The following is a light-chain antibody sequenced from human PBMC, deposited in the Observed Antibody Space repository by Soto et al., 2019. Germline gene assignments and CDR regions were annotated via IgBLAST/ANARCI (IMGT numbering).Light chain of an antibody. V-gene: IGLV2-8*01. Sequence: QSALTQPASVSGSPGQSITISCTGSNSDVGGYNYVSWYQQHPGKAPKLIIYEVNRRPAGAPDRFSGSKSGNTASLTVSGLQAEDEADYYCFSYADTNNFVFGSGTKLTVL. J-gene: IGLJ1*01. CDR3: FSYADTNNFV. CDR2: EVN. CDR1: NSDVGGYNY.